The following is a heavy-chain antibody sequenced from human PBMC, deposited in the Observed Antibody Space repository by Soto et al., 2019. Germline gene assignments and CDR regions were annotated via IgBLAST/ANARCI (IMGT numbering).Heavy chain of an antibody. D-gene: IGHD5-12*01. V-gene: IGHV3-9*01. CDR3: ARGNSGYDLSGGFDL. CDR1: GISFDDYA. Sequence: GGSLRLSCAPSGISFDDYAMHWVRQVPGKGLEWVSGINWNSFNIAYADSVKGRFTISRDKTENSLSLQMNNLRTEDTALYYCARGNSGYDLSGGFDLWGQGTMVTVSS. CDR2: INWNSFNI. J-gene: IGHJ3*01.